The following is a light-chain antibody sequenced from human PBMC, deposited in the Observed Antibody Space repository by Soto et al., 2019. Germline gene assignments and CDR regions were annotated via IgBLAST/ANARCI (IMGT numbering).Light chain of an antibody. CDR1: ESVSSSY. J-gene: IGKJ2*01. V-gene: IGKV3-20*01. CDR3: QQYSASPRT. Sequence: EIVLRQSPNTLSLSPGERATLSCWASESVSSSYLAWYQQRPGQAPRLLIYGASSRATGIPDRFSGSGSGTDFTLTIIRLEPEDFAMYYCQQYSASPRTFGQGTKVEIK. CDR2: GAS.